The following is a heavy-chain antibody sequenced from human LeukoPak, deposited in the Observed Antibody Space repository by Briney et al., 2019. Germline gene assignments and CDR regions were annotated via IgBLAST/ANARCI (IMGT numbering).Heavy chain of an antibody. CDR3: ATSVGYHGSKNAFDV. V-gene: IGHV4-59*08. J-gene: IGHJ3*01. D-gene: IGHD2-15*01. Sequence: PSETLSLTCSVSGGSISSYFWTWIRQPPGKRLEWIENTHYSGSTNYNPSLKGRVSISLDTSKNGFSLELTSVTAADTAVYYCATSVGYHGSKNAFDVWGLGTMVTVSS. CDR2: THYSGST. CDR1: GGSISSYF.